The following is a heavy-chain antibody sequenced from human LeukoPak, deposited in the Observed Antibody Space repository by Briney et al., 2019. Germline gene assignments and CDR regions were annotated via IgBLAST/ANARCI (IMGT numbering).Heavy chain of an antibody. V-gene: IGHV3-30*18. CDR2: ISDDGSNK. J-gene: IGHJ6*03. CDR3: AKGRGWEASYYYYYMDV. D-gene: IGHD1-26*01. CDR1: GFTFSAYG. Sequence: GGSLRLSCVASGFTFSAYGMHWVRQAPGKGLEWVAVISDDGSNKYYVDSVKGRFTISRDNSKNTLYLQMNSLRAEDTAVYYCAKGRGWEASYYYYYMDVWGKGTTVTISS.